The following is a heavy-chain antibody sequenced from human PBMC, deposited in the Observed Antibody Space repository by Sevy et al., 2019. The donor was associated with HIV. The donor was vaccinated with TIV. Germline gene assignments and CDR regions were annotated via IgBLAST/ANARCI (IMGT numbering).Heavy chain of an antibody. Sequence: GGSLRLSCEASGFPFTNHGVHWVRQAPGKGLAWVALMWFDGSNKYYADSVKGRFTVSRDDSKNTLYLQMNSLRADDTAIYYGGRDREFYDHGEYGPTSAPDLWGQGTLVTVSS. CDR1: GFPFTNHG. V-gene: IGHV3-33*08. CDR2: MWFDGSNK. CDR3: GRDREFYDHGEYGPTSAPDL. J-gene: IGHJ5*02. D-gene: IGHD4-17*01.